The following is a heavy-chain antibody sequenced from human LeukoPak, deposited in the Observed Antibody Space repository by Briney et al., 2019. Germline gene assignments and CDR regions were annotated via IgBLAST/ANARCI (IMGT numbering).Heavy chain of an antibody. J-gene: IGHJ4*02. CDR1: GFTFSSYA. D-gene: IGHD3-10*01. V-gene: IGHV3-30*04. CDR2: ISYDGSNK. CDR3: AKGGITVPH. Sequence: GGSLRLSCAASGFTFSSYAMHWVRQAPGKGLEWVAVISYDGSNKYYADSVKGRFTISRDNSKNTLYLQMNSLRAEDTAVYYCAKGGITVPHWGQGTLVTVSS.